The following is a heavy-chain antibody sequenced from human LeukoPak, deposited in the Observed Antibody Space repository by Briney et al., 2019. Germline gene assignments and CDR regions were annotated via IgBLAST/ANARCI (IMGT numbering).Heavy chain of an antibody. CDR1: GGSISYY. Sequence: TSETLSLTCSVTGGSISYYWVWIRQPPGKGLEWIGSIYYTGSTYYNPSLKSRVTLSLDTSNKRFSLKLNSVTAADTAVYYCARALGTGLVDYWGQGTLVTVSS. J-gene: IGHJ4*02. V-gene: IGHV4-39*07. CDR2: IYYTGST. D-gene: IGHD2-8*02. CDR3: ARALGTGLVDY.